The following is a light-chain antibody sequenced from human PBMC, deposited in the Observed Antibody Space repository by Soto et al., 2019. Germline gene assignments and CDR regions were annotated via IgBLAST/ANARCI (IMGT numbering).Light chain of an antibody. Sequence: VLTQSPATLSVSQWERATLSCRPSQNIKTNLGLYQQKPGQATRLLLCDASSRATGTPARFSGSASGTDFTITISRLEPEDFAVYYCQQYGSSGTFGQGTKVDIK. CDR3: QQYGSSGT. CDR2: DAS. J-gene: IGKJ1*01. CDR1: QNIKTN. V-gene: IGKV3-20*01.